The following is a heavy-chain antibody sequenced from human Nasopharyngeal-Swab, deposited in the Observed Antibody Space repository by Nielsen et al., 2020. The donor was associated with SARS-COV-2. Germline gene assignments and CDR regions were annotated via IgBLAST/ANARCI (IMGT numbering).Heavy chain of an antibody. CDR1: GFSGYD. Sequence: GGSLRLSCAVSGFSGYDMNWVRQAPGKGREWLSYISGSSGTIYYADSVKGRFTISRDNAKKSLFLQMNSLRAEDTAVYYCVREWGSGMSHFDLWGRGTQVTVSS. V-gene: IGHV3-48*04. CDR3: VREWGSGMSHFDL. D-gene: IGHD3-10*01. CDR2: ISGSSGTI. J-gene: IGHJ2*01.